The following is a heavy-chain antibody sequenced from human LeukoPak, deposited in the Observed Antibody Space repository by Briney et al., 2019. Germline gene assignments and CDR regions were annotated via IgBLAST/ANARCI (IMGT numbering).Heavy chain of an antibody. Sequence: SVKVSCKASGGTFSSYAINWVRQAPGQGLEWMGGIIPIFGTANYAQKFQDRVTITADESTSTAYMELCSLRSEDTAIYYCASRLYCSNTRCRNFPFAYWGQGTLVTVSS. D-gene: IGHD2-2*01. J-gene: IGHJ4*02. CDR2: IIPIFGTA. CDR1: GGTFSSYA. V-gene: IGHV1-69*01. CDR3: ASRLYCSNTRCRNFPFAY.